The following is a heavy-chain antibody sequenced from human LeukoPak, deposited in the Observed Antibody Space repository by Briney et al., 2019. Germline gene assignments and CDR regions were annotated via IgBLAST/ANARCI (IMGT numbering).Heavy chain of an antibody. J-gene: IGHJ4*02. V-gene: IGHV1-8*03. Sequence: ASVKVSCKASGYTFTRYDINWVRQATGQGLEWMGWINTKSGMTGHAQKFQRRITITKDTSISTVYMELSSLSSEGTAVYFCARVDGSVDYWGQGTLVTVSS. D-gene: IGHD3-22*01. CDR1: GYTFTRYD. CDR2: INTKSGMT. CDR3: ARVDGSVDY.